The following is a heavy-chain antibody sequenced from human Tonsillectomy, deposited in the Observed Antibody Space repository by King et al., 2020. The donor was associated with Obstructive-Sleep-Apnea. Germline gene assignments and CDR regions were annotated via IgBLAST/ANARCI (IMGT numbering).Heavy chain of an antibody. D-gene: IGHD2-21*01. CDR3: ARDPDCGGECYWVGEGAFDI. V-gene: IGHV3-21*01. CDR2: ISTGSTYI. CDR1: GFTFSSYS. J-gene: IGHJ3*02. Sequence: DVQLVQSGGGLVKPGGSLRLSCAASGFTFSSYSMNWVRQAPGKGLDWVSSISTGSTYIYYADSAKGRFTISRDNAKNSLYLQMNSLRAEDTAVYYCARDPDCGGECYWVGEGAFDIWGQGTMVTVSS.